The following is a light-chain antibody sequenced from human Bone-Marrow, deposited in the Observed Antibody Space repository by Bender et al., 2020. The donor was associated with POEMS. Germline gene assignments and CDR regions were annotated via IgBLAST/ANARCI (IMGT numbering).Light chain of an antibody. CDR3: CSHEGHNRV. Sequence: QAALTQPTSVSGSPGESITISCTGVTNDAGGDEFVSWYQHHPGRGPKLILYEGDKRPPGVSDRFSGSKSGITASLTISGLQAEDEADYHCCSHEGHNRVFGGGTKVTVL. V-gene: IGLV2-23*01. CDR2: EGD. CDR1: TNDAGGDEF. J-gene: IGLJ3*02.